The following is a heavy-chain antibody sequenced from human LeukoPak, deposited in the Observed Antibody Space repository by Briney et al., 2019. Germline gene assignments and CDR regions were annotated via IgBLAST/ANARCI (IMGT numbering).Heavy chain of an antibody. J-gene: IGHJ4*02. CDR1: GFTFSSYA. CDR2: ISGSGGST. Sequence: GGSLRLSCAASGFTFSSYAMSWVRQAPGKGLEWVSAISGSGGSTYYADSVKGRFTISRDNSKNTLYLQMNSLRAEDTAVYYCAKDHSIMITFGGVIDYWGQGTLVTVSS. D-gene: IGHD3-16*01. CDR3: AKDHSIMITFGGVIDY. V-gene: IGHV3-23*01.